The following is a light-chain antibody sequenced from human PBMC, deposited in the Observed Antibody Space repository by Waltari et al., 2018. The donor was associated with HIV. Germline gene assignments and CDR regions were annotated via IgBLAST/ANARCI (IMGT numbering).Light chain of an antibody. Sequence: ELVMTQSPAPLCLSPRETDTLSCRTRQSIATNLAWYQQKRGQAPKLLIYDASTGAAGVPPRFSGSGSGTEFNLTIDSLQSDDFAIYYCQQYNNWPYTFARGSKVEVK. V-gene: IGKV3-15*01. CDR2: DAS. CDR1: QSIATN. J-gene: IGKJ2*01. CDR3: QQYNNWPYT.